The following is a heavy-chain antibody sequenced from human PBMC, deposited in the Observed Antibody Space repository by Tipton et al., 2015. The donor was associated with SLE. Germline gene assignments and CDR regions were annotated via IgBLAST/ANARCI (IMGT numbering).Heavy chain of an antibody. D-gene: IGHD3-3*01. J-gene: IGHJ3*02. Sequence: GSLRLSCAASGFTFSSYEMNWVRQAPGKGLEWVSYISSSGSTIYYADSVKGRFTISRDNAKNSLYLQMNSLRAEDTAVYYCARESEQEAPFHIWGQGTMVTVSS. CDR2: ISSSGSTI. CDR1: GFTFSSYE. CDR3: ARESEQEAPFHI. V-gene: IGHV3-48*03.